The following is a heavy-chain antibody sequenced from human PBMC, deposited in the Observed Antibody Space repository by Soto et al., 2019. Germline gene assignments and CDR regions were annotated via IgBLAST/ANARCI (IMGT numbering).Heavy chain of an antibody. CDR1: GVTFTNYG. CDR3: ATSAASSSGFGINWFDP. J-gene: IGHJ5*02. Sequence: QVQLVQSGAEVKMAGSSVWVSCKASGVTFTNYGFSWVRQAPGQGLEWMGPIIPVFRTTNFAQKFRGTLSITADKSKSTAYMDLSSLRSDDTAIDYCATSAASSSGFGINWFDPWGQGTLVTVSS. V-gene: IGHV1-69*06. D-gene: IGHD3-22*01. CDR2: IIPVFRTT.